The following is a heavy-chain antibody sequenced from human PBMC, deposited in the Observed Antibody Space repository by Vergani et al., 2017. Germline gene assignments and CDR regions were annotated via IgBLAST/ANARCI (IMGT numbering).Heavy chain of an antibody. Sequence: QVQLQESGPGLVKPSETLSLTCTVSGGSISSYYWSWIRQPPGKGLEWIGYIYYSGSTNYNPSLKSRVTISVNTAKDQFSLKLVSVTAEDPAVYYCSRAVITIFGVVDNYFDYWGQGTLVTVSS. V-gene: IGHV4-59*12. CDR3: SRAVITIFGVVDNYFDY. J-gene: IGHJ4*02. CDR1: GGSISSYY. CDR2: IYYSGST. D-gene: IGHD3-3*01.